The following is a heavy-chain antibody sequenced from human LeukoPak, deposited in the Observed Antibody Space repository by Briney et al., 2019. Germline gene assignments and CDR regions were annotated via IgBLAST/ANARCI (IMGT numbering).Heavy chain of an antibody. J-gene: IGHJ4*02. Sequence: NPGGSLRLSCAASGFTFSNAWMSWVRQAPGKGLEWVGRIKSKTDGGTTDYAAPVKGRFTISRDDSKNTLYLQMNSLETEDTAVYYCTTIDWYYYDSSGSSPVGLFDYWGQGTLVTVSS. CDR1: GFTFSNAW. D-gene: IGHD3-22*01. V-gene: IGHV3-15*01. CDR3: TTIDWYYYDSSGSSPVGLFDY. CDR2: IKSKTDGGTT.